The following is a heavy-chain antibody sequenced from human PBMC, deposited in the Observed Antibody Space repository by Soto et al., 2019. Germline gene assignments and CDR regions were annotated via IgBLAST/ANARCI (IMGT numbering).Heavy chain of an antibody. CDR1: GGSISSSSYY. CDR3: ARIGGPYYYYYYGMDV. CDR2: IYYSGST. V-gene: IGHV4-39*01. J-gene: IGHJ6*02. D-gene: IGHD2-15*01. Sequence: SETLSLTCTVSGGSISSSSYYWGWILQPPGKGLEWIGSIYYSGSTYYNPSLKSRVTISVDTSKNQFSLKLSSVTAADTAVYYCARIGGPYYYYYYGMDVWGLGTTVTVS.